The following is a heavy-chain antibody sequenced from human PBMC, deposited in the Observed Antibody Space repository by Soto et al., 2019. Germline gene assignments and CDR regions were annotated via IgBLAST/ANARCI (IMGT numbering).Heavy chain of an antibody. D-gene: IGHD6-19*01. CDR2: INPSGGST. CDR1: GYTFTSYY. J-gene: IGHJ4*02. CDR3: ARDLKGRGSGWYGNDY. V-gene: IGHV1-46*01. Sequence: QVQLVQSGAEVKKPGASVKVSCKASGYTFTSYYMHWVRQAPGQGLEWMGIINPSGGSTSYAQKCQGRVTMTRDTSTSTVYMELSSLRSEDTAVYYCARDLKGRGSGWYGNDYWGQGTLVTVSS.